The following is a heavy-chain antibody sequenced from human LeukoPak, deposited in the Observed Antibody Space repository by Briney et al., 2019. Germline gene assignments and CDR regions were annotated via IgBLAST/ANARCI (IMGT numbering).Heavy chain of an antibody. Sequence: PSETLSLTCTVSADSISTFSSYYWSWIRQPPGKGLEWIGYIYYSGSTKYNPSLKSRATISVDTSKNQFSLKLNSVTAADTAVYYCASGSYYFDYWGQGTLVTVSS. CDR2: IYYSGST. CDR1: ADSISTFSSYY. J-gene: IGHJ4*02. D-gene: IGHD1-26*01. V-gene: IGHV4-61*05. CDR3: ASGSYYFDY.